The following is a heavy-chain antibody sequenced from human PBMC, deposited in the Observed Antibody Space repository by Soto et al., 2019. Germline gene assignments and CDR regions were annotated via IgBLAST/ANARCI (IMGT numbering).Heavy chain of an antibody. CDR1: AFTFSSYA. Sequence: GGSLRLSCAASAFTFSSYAMSWVRQAPGKGLEWVSAVSGSGDSTYYADSVKGRFTISRDNSKNTLYLQMNSLRAEDTAVYYCAKRSSSSTFDYWGQGTLVTVSS. J-gene: IGHJ4*02. V-gene: IGHV3-23*01. CDR3: AKRSSSSTFDY. D-gene: IGHD6-6*01. CDR2: VSGSGDST.